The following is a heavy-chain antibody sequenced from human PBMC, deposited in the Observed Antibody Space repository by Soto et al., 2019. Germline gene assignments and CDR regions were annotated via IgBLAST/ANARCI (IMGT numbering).Heavy chain of an antibody. CDR2: ISGSGGST. J-gene: IGHJ6*02. CDR1: GFPFRSYA. D-gene: IGHD2-15*01. CDR3: AKYPDKVLWLLMDV. V-gene: IGHV3-23*01. Sequence: GGPLSLSCAVSGFPFRSYAMSWVRQEPGKGLEWVSAISGSGGSTYYADSVKGRFTISRDNSKNTLCLQMNSLRAEDTAVYYCAKYPDKVLWLLMDVWGQGTTVTVSS.